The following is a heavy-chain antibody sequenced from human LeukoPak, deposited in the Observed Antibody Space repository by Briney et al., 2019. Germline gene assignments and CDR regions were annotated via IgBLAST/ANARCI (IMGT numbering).Heavy chain of an antibody. D-gene: IGHD3-3*01. V-gene: IGHV4-59*11. CDR2: IYYSGST. Sequence: PSETLSLTCTVSGGSISSHYWSWIRQPPGKGLEWIGYIYYSGSTNYNPSLKSRVTISVDTSKNQFSLKLSSVTAADKAVYYCARGGGVWSGYYPYYYYMDVWGKGTTVTVSS. J-gene: IGHJ6*03. CDR3: ARGGGVWSGYYPYYYYMDV. CDR1: GGSISSHY.